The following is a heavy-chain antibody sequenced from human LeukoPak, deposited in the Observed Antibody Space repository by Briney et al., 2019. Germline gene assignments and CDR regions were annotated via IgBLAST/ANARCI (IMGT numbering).Heavy chain of an antibody. D-gene: IGHD4-23*01. Sequence: SETLSLTCTVSGGSISSYYWSWIRQPPGKGLEWIGYIYYSGSTNYNPSLKSRVTISVDTSKNQFSLKLSSVTAADTAVYYCARQSGGNSVDAFDIWGQGTMVTVS. J-gene: IGHJ3*02. V-gene: IGHV4-59*08. CDR1: GGSISSYY. CDR3: ARQSGGNSVDAFDI. CDR2: IYYSGST.